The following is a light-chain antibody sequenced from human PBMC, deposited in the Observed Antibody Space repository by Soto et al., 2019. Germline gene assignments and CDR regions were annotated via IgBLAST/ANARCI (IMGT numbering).Light chain of an antibody. V-gene: IGLV2-11*01. CDR3: CSYAGSYSYV. CDR2: VVT. CDR1: SSDVGGYNY. Sequence: QSVLTQPRSVSGSPGQSVTISCAGTSSDVGGYNYVSWYQQHPGKAPKLMIYVVTKRPSGVPNRFSGSKSGNRASLTISGLQAEDEADFYCCSYAGSYSYVFGVGTKLTVL. J-gene: IGLJ1*01.